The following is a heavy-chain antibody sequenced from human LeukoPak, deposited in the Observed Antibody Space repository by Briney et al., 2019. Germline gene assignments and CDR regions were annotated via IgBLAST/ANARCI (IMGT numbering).Heavy chain of an antibody. V-gene: IGHV4-4*02. CDR1: GDDISSSNW. D-gene: IGHD3-10*01. CDR2: VYHSGST. CDR3: ARNMVRGVIRSRARGAFDI. Sequence: ASGTLSLTCTVSGDDISSSNWWTWVRQPPKKGLEWIGEVYHSGSTNYNPSLKSRVTMSVDKSKNQFSLKLSSVTAADTAVYYCARNMVRGVIRSRARGAFDIWGQGTMVTVSS. J-gene: IGHJ3*02.